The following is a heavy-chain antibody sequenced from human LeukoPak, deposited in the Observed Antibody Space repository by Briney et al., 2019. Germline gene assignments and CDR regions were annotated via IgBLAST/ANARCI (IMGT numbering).Heavy chain of an antibody. CDR2: ISSNNGDI. Sequence: GGSLRLSCAASGFVFSTHSMNWVRQAPGKGLEWVSWISSNNGDIYYADSVRGRFTISRDYAKKSLYLQMNSLRAEDTAVYYCVRDADGGNSWFDSWGQGTLVTVSS. D-gene: IGHD4-23*01. CDR1: GFVFSTHS. CDR3: VRDADGGNSWFDS. V-gene: IGHV3-21*01. J-gene: IGHJ5*01.